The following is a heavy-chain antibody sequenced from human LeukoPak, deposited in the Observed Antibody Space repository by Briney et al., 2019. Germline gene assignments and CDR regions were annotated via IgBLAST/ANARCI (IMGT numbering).Heavy chain of an antibody. V-gene: IGHV4-38-2*02. Sequence: SETLTLTCTVSGYSISSGYYWGWIRQPPGKGLEWIGSIYHSGSTYYNPSLKSRVTISVDTSKNQFSLKLSSVTAADTAVYYCARDTSSGYYYDSSGLNWFDPWGQGTLVTVSS. D-gene: IGHD3-22*01. CDR3: ARDTSSGYYYDSSGLNWFDP. J-gene: IGHJ5*02. CDR1: GYSISSGYY. CDR2: IYHSGST.